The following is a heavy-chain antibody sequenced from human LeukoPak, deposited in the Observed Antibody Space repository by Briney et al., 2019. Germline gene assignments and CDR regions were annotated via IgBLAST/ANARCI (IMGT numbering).Heavy chain of an antibody. CDR1: GYTFTNYD. V-gene: IGHV1-8*01. D-gene: IGHD2-8*02. Sequence: ASVKVSCKASGYTFTNYDINWVRQAARQGLEWMGWMNPDSGNTDFAQKFQGRVTMTRNTSISTAYMELSSLTSEDTDVYYCAVHLPGDYLDRWGQGTLVTVSS. CDR2: MNPDSGNT. J-gene: IGHJ4*02. CDR3: AVHLPGDYLDR.